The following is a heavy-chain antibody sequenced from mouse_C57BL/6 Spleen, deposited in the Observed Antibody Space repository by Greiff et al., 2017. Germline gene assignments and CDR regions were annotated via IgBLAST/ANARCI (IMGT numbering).Heavy chain of an antibody. CDR1: GFTFSSYG. Sequence: EVQVVESGGGLVKPGGSLKLSCAASGFTFSSYGMSWVRQTPDKRLEWVATISSGGSYTYYPDSVKGRFTISRDNAKNTLYLQMSSLKSEDTAMYYCARHELWAMDYWGQGTSVTVSS. J-gene: IGHJ4*01. CDR3: ARHELWAMDY. CDR2: ISSGGSYT. D-gene: IGHD4-1*01. V-gene: IGHV5-6*01.